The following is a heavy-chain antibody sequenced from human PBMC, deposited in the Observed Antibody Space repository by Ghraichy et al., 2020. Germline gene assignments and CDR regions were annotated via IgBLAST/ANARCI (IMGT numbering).Heavy chain of an antibody. J-gene: IGHJ4*02. CDR1: GFTFSDYA. Sequence: GGSLRLSCAASGFTFSDYAMSWVRQAPGKGLEWVSGISVSGASTYYADSVKGRFTISRDNSKNTLYLQMNSLRAEDTAVYYCAKAVSLGVAGTWGSSFDYWGQGTLVTVSS. V-gene: IGHV3-23*01. D-gene: IGHD2-15*01. CDR2: ISVSGAST. CDR3: AKAVSLGVAGTWGSSFDY.